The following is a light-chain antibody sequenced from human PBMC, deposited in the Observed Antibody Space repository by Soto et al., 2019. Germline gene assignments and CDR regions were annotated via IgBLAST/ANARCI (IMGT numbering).Light chain of an antibody. J-gene: IGKJ4*01. Sequence: TVLTQSPATLSLSPGERATLSCKASQSIGNSLGWFQQKPGQAPRLLIDDAFTRATGIPARFTGSGSGSDFTLTISSLQSEDFGIYHCRQCYNWPLTFGYGTKVEIK. CDR3: RQCYNWPLT. CDR1: QSIGNS. V-gene: IGKV3-11*01. CDR2: DAF.